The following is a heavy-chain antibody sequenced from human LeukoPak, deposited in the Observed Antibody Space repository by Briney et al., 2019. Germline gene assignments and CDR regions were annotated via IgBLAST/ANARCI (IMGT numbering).Heavy chain of an antibody. CDR2: ISSSSSTI. CDR3: ARDSNFYDFWSGYYSRQNYYYGMDV. D-gene: IGHD3-3*01. J-gene: IGHJ6*02. CDR1: GFTFSSYS. Sequence: GGSLRLSCAASGFTFSSYSMNWVRQAPGKGLEWVSYISSSSSTIYYADSVKGRFTISRDNAKNSLYLQMNSLRAEDTAVYYCARDSNFYDFWSGYYSRQNYYYGMDVWGQGTTVTVSS. V-gene: IGHV3-48*01.